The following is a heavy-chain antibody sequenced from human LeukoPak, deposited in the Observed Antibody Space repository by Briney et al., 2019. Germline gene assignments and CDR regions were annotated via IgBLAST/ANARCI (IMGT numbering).Heavy chain of an antibody. CDR3: ARGPGAANDY. J-gene: IGHJ4*02. CDR2: INQDGSEK. V-gene: IGHV3-7*01. D-gene: IGHD6-25*01. Sequence: GGSLRLSCAASGFTFGIYWMSWVRQAPGKGLEWVANINQDGSEKYYVDSVKGRFTISRDNAKNSLYLQMNSLRAEDTAVYYCARGPGAANDYWGQGTLVTVSS. CDR1: GFTFGIYW.